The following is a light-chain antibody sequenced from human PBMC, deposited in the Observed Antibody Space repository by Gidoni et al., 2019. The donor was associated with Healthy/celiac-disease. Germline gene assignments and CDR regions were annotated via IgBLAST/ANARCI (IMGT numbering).Light chain of an antibody. CDR3: QQLNSYPLIT. V-gene: IGKV1-9*01. Sequence: DNQWTQSPSFLSASVGDRVTNTCRASQGISSYLAWYQQKPGKAPKLLIYAASTLQSGVTSRFSGRGSGTEFTLTISSLQPADFATYYCQQLNSYPLITFGQGTRLEIK. CDR2: AAS. CDR1: QGISSY. J-gene: IGKJ5*01.